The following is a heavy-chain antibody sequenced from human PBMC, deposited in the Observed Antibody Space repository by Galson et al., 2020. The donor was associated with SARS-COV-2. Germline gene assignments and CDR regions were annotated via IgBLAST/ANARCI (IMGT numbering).Heavy chain of an antibody. D-gene: IGHD4-4*01. J-gene: IGHJ6*03. Sequence: ARSLRLSSAASGFTFTIYYMHCDRHATGSVLKWVAAIRTPGAPYYHSSVKARLTIPRENAKNSLYLQMNSLRAGDTAVYYCARGVDYSNFPSYYYYMDVWGKGTTVTVSS. V-gene: IGHV3-13*04. CDR2: IRTPGAP. CDR3: ARGVDYSNFPSYYYYMDV. CDR1: GFTFTIYY.